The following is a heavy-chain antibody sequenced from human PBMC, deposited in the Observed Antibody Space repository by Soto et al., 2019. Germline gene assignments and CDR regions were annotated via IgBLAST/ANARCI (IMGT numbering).Heavy chain of an antibody. CDR2: ISGSGDST. Sequence: EEPLLESGGGLAQPGGSLRLSCAASGFTFRGYAMSWVRQAPGKGPEWVSGISGSGDSTYHAKSVKGRFIISRDNSKNTLYLEINSLRAEDTAVYYCAKAYGASHSPFDCWGQGTPVAVSS. J-gene: IGHJ4*02. CDR1: GFTFRGYA. V-gene: IGHV3-23*01. CDR3: AKAYGASHSPFDC. D-gene: IGHD2-21*01.